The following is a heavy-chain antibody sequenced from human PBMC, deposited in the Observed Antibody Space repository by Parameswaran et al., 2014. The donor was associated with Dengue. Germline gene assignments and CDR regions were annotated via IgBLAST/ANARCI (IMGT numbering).Heavy chain of an antibody. CDR2: ISGSGGST. CDR1: GFTFSSYA. CDR3: AKDREGEDYFDY. D-gene: IGHD1-26*01. V-gene: IGHV3-23*01. Sequence: GESLKISCAASGFTFSSYAMSWVRQAPGKGLEWVSAISGSGGSTYYADSVKGRFTISRDNSKNTLYLQMNSLRAEDTAVYYCAKDREGEDYFDYWGQGTLVTVSS. J-gene: IGHJ4*02.